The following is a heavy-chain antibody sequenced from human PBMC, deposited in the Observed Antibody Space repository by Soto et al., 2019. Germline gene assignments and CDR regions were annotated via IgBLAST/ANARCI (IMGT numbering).Heavy chain of an antibody. CDR2: IIPIFGTA. Sequence: QVQLVQSGAEVRKPGSSVKVSCKASGGTFSRHAISWVRQAPGQVLEWMGGIIPIFGTANHHQKLQGRVTIIANESTTTVYMELSSLRSEDTAMYYRARGWVYDSNDYYYAYWGQGTLVIVSS. V-gene: IGHV1-69*01. D-gene: IGHD3-22*01. J-gene: IGHJ4*02. CDR3: ARGWVYDSNDYYYAY. CDR1: GGTFSRHA.